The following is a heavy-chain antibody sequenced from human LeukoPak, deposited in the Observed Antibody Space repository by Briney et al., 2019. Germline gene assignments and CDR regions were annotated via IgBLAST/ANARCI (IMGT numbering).Heavy chain of an antibody. V-gene: IGHV4-4*02. CDR2: IYHSGST. CDR1: GGSISSSNW. CDR3: ARVAYSSGWYCDY. D-gene: IGHD6-19*01. J-gene: IGHJ4*02. Sequence: RASETLSLTCAVSGGSISSSNWWSWVRQPPGKGLEWIGEIYHSGSTNYNPSLKSRVTISVDKSKNQFSLKLSSVTAADTAVYYCARVAYSSGWYCDYWGQGTLVTVSS.